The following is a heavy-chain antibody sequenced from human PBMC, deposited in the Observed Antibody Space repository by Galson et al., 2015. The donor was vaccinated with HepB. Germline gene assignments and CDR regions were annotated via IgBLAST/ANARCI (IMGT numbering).Heavy chain of an antibody. Sequence: SVKVSCKASGGTFSSYAISWVRQAPGQGLEWMGGIIPIFGTANYAQKFQGRVTITADESTSTAYMELSSLRSEDTAVYCCARVRSQTYDSWSGYVYWGQGTLVTVSS. CDR3: ARVRSQTYDSWSGYVY. J-gene: IGHJ4*02. CDR1: GGTFSSYA. CDR2: IIPIFGTA. D-gene: IGHD3-3*01. V-gene: IGHV1-69*13.